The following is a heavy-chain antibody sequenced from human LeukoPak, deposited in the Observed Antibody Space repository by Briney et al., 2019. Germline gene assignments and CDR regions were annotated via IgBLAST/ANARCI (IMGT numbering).Heavy chain of an antibody. J-gene: IGHJ4*02. CDR3: ARDRYDILTGLWTGFDY. V-gene: IGHV1-3*01. CDR2: INAGNGNT. Sequence: ASVTVSFKATGYTFTSYAMHWVRQAPGQRLEWMGWINAGNGNTKYSQKFQGRVTITRDTSASTAYMELSSLRSEDTAVYYCARDRYDILTGLWTGFDYWGQGTLVTVSS. D-gene: IGHD3-9*01. CDR1: GYTFTSYA.